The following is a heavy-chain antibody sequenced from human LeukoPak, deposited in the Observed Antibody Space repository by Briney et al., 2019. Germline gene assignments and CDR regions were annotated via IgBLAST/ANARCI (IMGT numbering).Heavy chain of an antibody. J-gene: IGHJ4*02. D-gene: IGHD3-16*01. CDR1: GFTVSSNY. CDR2: IYSGGST. Sequence: GGSLRLSCAASGFTVSSNYMSWVRQAPGKGLELVSVIYSGGSTYYADSVKGRFTISGDNSKTTLYFQMNSLRASDTAVYYCAGFLMMTSWGVNWGQGTLVTVSS. V-gene: IGHV3-53*01. CDR3: AGFLMMTSWGVN.